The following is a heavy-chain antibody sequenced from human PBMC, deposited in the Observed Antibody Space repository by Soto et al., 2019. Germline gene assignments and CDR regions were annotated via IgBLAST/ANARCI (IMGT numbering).Heavy chain of an antibody. Sequence: GGPLSLSCAASGSTFRNYGLHWLRLAPCKGLEWVAVISYDGNNQYDADSLKGRFTIARDNSKNTLNLQMNSQRLEDTAVYFCTKEDTSRGSWGIDYWGQGTPVTVSS. CDR1: GSTFRNYG. CDR2: ISYDGNNQ. J-gene: IGHJ4*02. CDR3: TKEDTSRGSWGIDY. V-gene: IGHV3-30*18. D-gene: IGHD3-16*01.